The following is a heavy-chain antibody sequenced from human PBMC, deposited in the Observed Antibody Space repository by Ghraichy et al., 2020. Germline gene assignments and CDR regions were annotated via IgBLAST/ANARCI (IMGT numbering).Heavy chain of an antibody. D-gene: IGHD3-3*01. CDR2: ISSSSSYI. V-gene: IGHV3-21*01. CDR1: GFTFSSYS. J-gene: IGHJ4*02. Sequence: GESLRLSCAASGFTFSSYSMNWVRQAPGKGLEWVSSISSSSSYIYYADSVKGRFTISRDNAKNSLYLQMNSLRAEDTAVYYCARAGNDFWSGYSGSYFDYWGQGTLVTVSS. CDR3: ARAGNDFWSGYSGSYFDY.